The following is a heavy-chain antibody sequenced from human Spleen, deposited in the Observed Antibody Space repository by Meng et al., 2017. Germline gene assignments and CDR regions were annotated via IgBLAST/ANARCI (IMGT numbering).Heavy chain of an antibody. CDR1: GFTFNNYW. D-gene: IGHD3-22*01. CDR2: IKQVGSEK. J-gene: IGHJ4*02. CDR3: ARGDYFYDSPHY. V-gene: IGHV3-7*01. Sequence: GGSLRLSCAASGFTFNNYWMIWVRQAPGKGLEWVANIKQVGSEKYYVDSVKGRFTISRDNAKNSLYLQMNSLRAEDTAVYYCARGDYFYDSPHYWGQGTLVTVSS.